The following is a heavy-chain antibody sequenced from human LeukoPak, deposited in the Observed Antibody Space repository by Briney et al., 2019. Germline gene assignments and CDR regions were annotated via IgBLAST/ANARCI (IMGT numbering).Heavy chain of an antibody. J-gene: IGHJ6*02. V-gene: IGHV3-9*01. CDR3: ARAYGMDV. CDR1: GFTFDDYA. CDR2: ISWNSGSI. Sequence: GGSLGLSCAASGFTFDDYAMHWVRQAPGKGLEWVSGISWNSGSIGYADSVKGRFTISRDNAKNSLYLQMNSLRAEDTALYYCARAYGMDVWGQGTTVTVSS.